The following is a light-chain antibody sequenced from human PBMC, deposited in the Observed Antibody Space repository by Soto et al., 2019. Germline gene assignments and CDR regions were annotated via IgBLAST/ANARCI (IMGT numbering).Light chain of an antibody. CDR3: QQRYNWPPT. J-gene: IGKJ2*01. V-gene: IGKV3-11*01. CDR2: DTS. Sequence: EIVLSQSPAILYLSPGDRATLSCSATQTVSSFLAWYQQKPGQAPRLLIYDTSNRATGVPARFSASGSGTDFARTISSLEPEDFAVYFCQQRYNWPPTFGQGNKLEIK. CDR1: QTVSSF.